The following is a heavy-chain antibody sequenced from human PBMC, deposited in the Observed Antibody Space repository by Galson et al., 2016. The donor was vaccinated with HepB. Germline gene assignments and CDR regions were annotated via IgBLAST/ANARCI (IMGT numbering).Heavy chain of an antibody. Sequence: SLRLSCAASGFTFSSYAMNWVRQAPGKGLEWVSGVTPGGNTYYADHVKGRFTIYRDNSENTLFLQMNSLRAEDTAKYYCAKDRHPYDYIGGKDHWCQGTLVTVSS. J-gene: IGHJ4*02. CDR3: AKDRHPYDYIGGKDH. D-gene: IGHD3-16*01. CDR2: VTPGGNT. CDR1: GFTFSSYA. V-gene: IGHV3-23*01.